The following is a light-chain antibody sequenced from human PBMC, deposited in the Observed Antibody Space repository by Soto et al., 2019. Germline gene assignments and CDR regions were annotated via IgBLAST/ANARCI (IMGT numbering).Light chain of an antibody. CDR1: SSDAGSYNR. CDR2: EVS. J-gene: IGLJ1*01. CDR3: NSYTSSNTYV. Sequence: QSALTQPPSVSGSPGQSVTISCTGTSSDAGSYNRVSWYQQPPGTAPKLMIYEVSNRPSGVPDRFSGSKSGNTASLTISGLQPEDEAGYYCNSYTSSNTYVFGTGTKVTVL. V-gene: IGLV2-18*02.